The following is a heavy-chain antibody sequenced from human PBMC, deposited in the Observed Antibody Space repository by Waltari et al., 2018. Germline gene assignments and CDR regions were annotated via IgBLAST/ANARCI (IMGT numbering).Heavy chain of an antibody. V-gene: IGHV4-59*01. CDR2: IYYSGST. D-gene: IGHD4-17*01. CDR3: AREDYGDYVGGYWYCDL. Sequence: QVQLQESGPGLVKPSETLSLTCTVSGGSISSYYWRWIRQPPGKGLEGFGYIYYSGSTNYNHPRRSRVSIAGDTAKNPVSLKLSSGTAAETAVYDCAREDYGDYVGGYWYCDLWGRGTLVTVSS. CDR1: GGSISSYY. J-gene: IGHJ2*01.